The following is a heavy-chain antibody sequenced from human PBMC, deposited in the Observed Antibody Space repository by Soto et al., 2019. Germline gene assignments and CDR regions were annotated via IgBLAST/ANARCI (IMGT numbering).Heavy chain of an antibody. CDR3: ARDDGQTTVTTDAFDI. CDR1: GYTFTSYG. V-gene: IGHV1-18*04. D-gene: IGHD4-4*01. CDR2: ISAYNGNT. Sequence: ASVKVSCKASGYTFTSYGISWVRQAPGQGLEWMGWISAYNGNTNYAQKLQGRVTMTTDTSTSTAYMELRSLRSDDTAVYYCARDDGQTTVTTDAFDIWGQGTMVYVS. J-gene: IGHJ3*02.